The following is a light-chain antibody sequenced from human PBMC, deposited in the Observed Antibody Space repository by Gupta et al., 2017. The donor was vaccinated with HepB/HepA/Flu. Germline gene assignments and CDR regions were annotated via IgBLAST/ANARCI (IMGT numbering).Light chain of an antibody. CDR1: QSVRSSY. Sequence: AFTNYPGPLFSSAGESATRSCVARQSVRSSYLAWYQQKPGQAPRLLIYGASSSATGIPDRFRGSGSGTDFTLTISRLEPEDFAVYYCQHDGSSPWTFGQGTKVEIK. V-gene: IGKV3-20*01. J-gene: IGKJ1*01. CDR3: QHDGSSPWT. CDR2: GAS.